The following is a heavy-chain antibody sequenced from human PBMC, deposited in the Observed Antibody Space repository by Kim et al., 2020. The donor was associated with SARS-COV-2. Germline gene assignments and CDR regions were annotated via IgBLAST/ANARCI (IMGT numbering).Heavy chain of an antibody. CDR1: GFTFSSYS. Sequence: GGSLRLSCAASGFTFSSYSMNWVRQAPGKGLEWVSYISTSSSTIYYADSVKGRFTISRDNAKNSLYLQMNSLRDEDTAVYYCATIAAAGSLYYYYGMDVRGQGTTVTVSS. V-gene: IGHV3-48*02. D-gene: IGHD6-13*01. CDR3: ATIAAAGSLYYYYGMDV. CDR2: ISTSSSTI. J-gene: IGHJ6*02.